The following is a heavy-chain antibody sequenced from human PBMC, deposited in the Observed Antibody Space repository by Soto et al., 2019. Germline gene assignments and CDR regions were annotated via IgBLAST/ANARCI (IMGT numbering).Heavy chain of an antibody. V-gene: IGHV4-34*01. CDR1: GGSFSGYY. CDR3: ARDTTVTGYYYYYGMDV. D-gene: IGHD4-4*01. CDR2: INHSGST. J-gene: IGHJ6*02. Sequence: SETLSLTCAVYGGSFSGYYWSWIRQPPGKGLEWIGEINHSGSTNYNPSLKSRVTISVDTSKNQFSLKLSSVTAADTAVYYCARDTTVTGYYYYYGMDVWGQGATVTVSS.